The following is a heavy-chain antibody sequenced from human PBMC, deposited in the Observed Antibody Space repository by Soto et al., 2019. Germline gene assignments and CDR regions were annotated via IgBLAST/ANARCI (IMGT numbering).Heavy chain of an antibody. V-gene: IGHV1-18*01. J-gene: IGHJ5*02. CDR2: INPYNGNR. D-gene: IGHD3-22*01. Sequence: QVQLVQSGGELRKPGASVKVSCEASGYSFRSYGINWVRQAPGQGLEWMGWINPYNGNRNYAQKFEDRITMTTDTSTKKVYMELRSLRSDDTAVYYCARDRLRGYDSSGFYSWGQGTLVIVSS. CDR3: ARDRLRGYDSSGFYS. CDR1: GYSFRSYG.